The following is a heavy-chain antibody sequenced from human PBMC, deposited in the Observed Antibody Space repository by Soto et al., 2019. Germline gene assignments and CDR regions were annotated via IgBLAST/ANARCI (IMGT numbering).Heavy chain of an antibody. Sequence: QVHLQESGPGLVEPSETLSLTCSVSGESISRSYWSWIRQPAGKGLEWIGRIYETGNTDHNPSVKNRVTMSIDTSKSQFSLKLSSVTAADTAVYYCARDSGTRGAMDVWGQGTAVTVAS. CDR2: IYETGNT. V-gene: IGHV4-4*07. J-gene: IGHJ6*02. CDR1: GESISRSY. CDR3: ARDSGTRGAMDV. D-gene: IGHD3-10*01.